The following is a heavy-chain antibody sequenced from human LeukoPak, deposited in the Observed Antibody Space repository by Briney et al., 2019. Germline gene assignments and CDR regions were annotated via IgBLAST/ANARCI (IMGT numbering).Heavy chain of an antibody. V-gene: IGHV3-66*01. Sequence: GGSLRLSCAASGFTFSNNYMSLVRQAPGKGLGGVSGMYSGGSTDYSDSVKGRFTISRDDSKNPLYLQLNSLRAEDTAVYYCARDGEQWGFDYWGQGTLVTVSS. CDR2: MYSGGST. J-gene: IGHJ4*02. D-gene: IGHD6-19*01. CDR3: ARDGEQWGFDY. CDR1: GFTFSNNY.